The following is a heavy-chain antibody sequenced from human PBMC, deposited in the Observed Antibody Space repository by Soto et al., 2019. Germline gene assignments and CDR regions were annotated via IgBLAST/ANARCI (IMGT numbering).Heavy chain of an antibody. Sequence: QVQLQESGPGLVKPSQTLSLTCTVSGGSISSGGYYWSWIRQHQGKGLEWIRYIYYSGSTSYNPSLKSRGTISIDTYKNQCSLKVSAVTAADTAVYYCARDGRYGSGSYRFDYWRQGTLVTVSS. J-gene: IGHJ4*02. CDR2: IYYSGST. D-gene: IGHD3-10*01. CDR3: ARDGRYGSGSYRFDY. V-gene: IGHV4-31*03. CDR1: GGSISSGGYY.